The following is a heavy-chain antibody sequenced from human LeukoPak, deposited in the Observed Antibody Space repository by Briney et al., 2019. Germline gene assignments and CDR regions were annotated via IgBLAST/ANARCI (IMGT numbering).Heavy chain of an antibody. D-gene: IGHD5-12*01. Sequence: GGSLRLSCAASGFTFSSYWMHWVRQAPGKGLVGGSRINSDGSSTSYADSVKGRFTISRDNAKNTLYLQMNSLRAEDTAVYYCARTLKWLQAHDYWGQGTLVTVSS. CDR3: ARTLKWLQAHDY. V-gene: IGHV3-74*01. CDR1: GFTFSSYW. J-gene: IGHJ4*02. CDR2: INSDGSST.